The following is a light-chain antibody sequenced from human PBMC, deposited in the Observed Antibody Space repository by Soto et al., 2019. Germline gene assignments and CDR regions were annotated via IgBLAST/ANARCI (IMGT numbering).Light chain of an antibody. J-gene: IGKJ1*01. CDR2: WAS. CDR1: QSVLYSATKQNY. CDR3: QQYYTRT. Sequence: DIVMTQSPDSLAVSLGERATINCKSSQSVLYSATKQNYLAWYQQKPGQPPKLLIYWASTRESGVPDRFSGSGSGTDFTLTISSLQAEDVAVYYCQQYYTRTFGQGTKVEIK. V-gene: IGKV4-1*01.